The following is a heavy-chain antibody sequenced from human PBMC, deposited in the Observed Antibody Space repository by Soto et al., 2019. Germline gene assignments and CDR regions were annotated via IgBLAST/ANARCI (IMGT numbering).Heavy chain of an antibody. CDR2: INPNSGDT. CDR3: ARDCGAGGTPWFAP. Sequence: ASVKVSCKASGYTFTGYYVHWVRQAPGQGLEWMGWINPNSGDTNYAQKFQGRVTMTRDTSISTAYTEVSRLTSDDTAVYYCARDCGAGGTPWFAPWRRGTRVTVSS. J-gene: IGHJ5*02. D-gene: IGHD6-13*01. V-gene: IGHV1-2*02. CDR1: GYTFTGYY.